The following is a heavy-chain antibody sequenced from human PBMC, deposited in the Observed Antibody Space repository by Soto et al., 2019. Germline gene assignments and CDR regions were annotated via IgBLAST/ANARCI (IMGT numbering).Heavy chain of an antibody. CDR1: GGSFSGYY. Sequence: QVQLQQWGAGLLKPSETLSLTCAVYGGSFSGYYWSWIRQPPGKGLEWIGEINHSGSTNYNPSLKSRVTISVDTPKHQCSQKLSAVTAADTAVYYCARAPRTTVTTRWFDPWGQGTLVTVSS. CDR3: ARAPRTTVTTRWFDP. V-gene: IGHV4-34*01. J-gene: IGHJ5*02. D-gene: IGHD4-17*01. CDR2: INHSGST.